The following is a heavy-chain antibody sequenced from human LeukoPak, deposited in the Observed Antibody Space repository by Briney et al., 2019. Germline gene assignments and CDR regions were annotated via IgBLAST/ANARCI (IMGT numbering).Heavy chain of an antibody. D-gene: IGHD6-13*01. V-gene: IGHV3-9*03. J-gene: IGHJ3*02. CDR2: ISWNSGSM. Sequence: GGSLRLSCAASGFTFDDYAMHWVRQAPGKGLEWVSGISWNSGSMGYADSVKGRFTISRDNAKNSLYLQMNSLRAEDMALYYCAKDVDSSWYGRLTAFDIWGQGTMVIVSS. CDR3: AKDVDSSWYGRLTAFDI. CDR1: GFTFDDYA.